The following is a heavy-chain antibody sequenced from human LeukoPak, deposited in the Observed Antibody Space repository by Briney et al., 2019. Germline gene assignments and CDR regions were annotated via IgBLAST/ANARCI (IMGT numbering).Heavy chain of an antibody. CDR1: GGTFSSYA. D-gene: IGHD1-1*01. V-gene: IGHV1-69*13. CDR2: IIPIYGTA. Sequence: SVKVSCKASGGTFSSYAISWVRQAPGHGLDWMGGIIPIYGTANYAQKFQGRVTITADESTSTAYMELSSLRSEDTAVYYCARDIGTTFSWFDPWGQGTLVTVSS. CDR3: ARDIGTTFSWFDP. J-gene: IGHJ5*02.